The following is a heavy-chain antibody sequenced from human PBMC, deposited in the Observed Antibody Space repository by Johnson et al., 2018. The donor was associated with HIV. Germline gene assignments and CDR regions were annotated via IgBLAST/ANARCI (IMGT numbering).Heavy chain of an antibody. CDR1: GFTFSSYW. Sequence: QMLLVESGGGLVQPGGSLRLSCAASGFTFSSYWMSWVRQAPGKGLEWVAVISYDGSNKFSADSVKGRFTISRDNSKNTLYLQMNSLRAEDTAVYYCARDRGIAARPFRYAFDIWGQGTMVTVSS. D-gene: IGHD6-6*01. V-gene: IGHV3-30-3*01. J-gene: IGHJ3*02. CDR2: ISYDGSNK. CDR3: ARDRGIAARPFRYAFDI.